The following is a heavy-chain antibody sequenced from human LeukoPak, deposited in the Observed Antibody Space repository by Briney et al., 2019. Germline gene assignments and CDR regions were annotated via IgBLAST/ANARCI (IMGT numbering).Heavy chain of an antibody. J-gene: IGHJ5*02. CDR1: GYRVSESS. D-gene: IGHD1-26*01. V-gene: IGHV1-24*01. Sequence: ASVKVSCKVSGYRVSESSMHWVRQAPGKGLEWMGGFDPDDRKTIYAQKFQGRFTMTEDTSTDTAYMELSSLRSEDTAVYYCVKDPSAYSGRHLNWFDPWGQGTLVTVSS. CDR2: FDPDDRKT. CDR3: VKDPSAYSGRHLNWFDP.